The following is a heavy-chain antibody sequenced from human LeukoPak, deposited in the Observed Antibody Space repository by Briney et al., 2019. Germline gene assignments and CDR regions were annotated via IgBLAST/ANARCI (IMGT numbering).Heavy chain of an antibody. J-gene: IGHJ4*02. CDR3: AKDRGYNSYYFDY. V-gene: IGHV3-30*18. D-gene: IGHD5-24*01. Sequence: PGGSLRLSCAASGFTFRSYDMHWVRQAPGKGLEWVALVSSSGNKKYYGDSVKGRFIISRDNYKDTLYLQMNSLSAEDTALYYCAKDRGYNSYYFDYWGQGSLVTVSS. CDR2: VSSSGNKK. CDR1: GFTFRSYD.